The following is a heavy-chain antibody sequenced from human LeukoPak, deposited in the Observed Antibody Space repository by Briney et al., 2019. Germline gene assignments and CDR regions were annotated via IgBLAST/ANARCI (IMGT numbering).Heavy chain of an antibody. Sequence: GRSLRLSCAVSGFNFDDYAMHWVRQAPGRGRSWVSGINWKTGNGIYADSVKGRFTISRDNAKNSLYLQMSSLRAEDTALYYCTRRAARWQFDLWGRGTLLTVSS. CDR1: GFNFDDYA. J-gene: IGHJ2*01. CDR3: TRRAARWQFDL. V-gene: IGHV3-9*01. CDR2: INWKTGNG. D-gene: IGHD5-24*01.